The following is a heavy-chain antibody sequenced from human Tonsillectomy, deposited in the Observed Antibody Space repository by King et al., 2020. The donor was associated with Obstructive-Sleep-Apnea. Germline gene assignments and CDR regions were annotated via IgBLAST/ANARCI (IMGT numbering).Heavy chain of an antibody. CDR3: AKLPYIAVAATGNYFDY. V-gene: IGHV3-23*04. J-gene: IGHJ4*02. CDR2: ISGGGGIT. CDR1: EFTFSSYA. Sequence: VQLVESGGGLVQPGGSLRLSCAASEFTFSSYAMSWVRQAPGKGLEWVSTISGGGGITYYADSVKGRFTNSRDNSRNTLYLRMNSLRAEDTAVYYCAKLPYIAVAATGNYFDYWGQGTLVTVSS. D-gene: IGHD6-19*01.